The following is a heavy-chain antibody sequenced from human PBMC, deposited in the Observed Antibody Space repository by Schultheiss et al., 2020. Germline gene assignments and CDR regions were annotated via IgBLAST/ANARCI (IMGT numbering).Heavy chain of an antibody. CDR3: VKGAGPDY. CDR2: IKSKTDGGTT. J-gene: IGHJ4*02. V-gene: IGHV3-15*05. D-gene: IGHD6-19*01. CDR1: GFTFSNAW. Sequence: GESLKISCAASGFTFSNAWMSWVRQAPGKGLEWVGRIKSKTDGGTTDYAAPVKGRFTISRDDSKNTLYLQMNSLRVEDTAVYYCVKGAGPDYWGQGTLVTVSS.